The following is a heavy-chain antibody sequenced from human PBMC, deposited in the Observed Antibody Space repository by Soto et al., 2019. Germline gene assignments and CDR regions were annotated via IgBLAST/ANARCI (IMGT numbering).Heavy chain of an antibody. Sequence: QVHLVQSGAEVKKPGXXVKVSCKGSGYGFTTYGITWVRQAPGQGLEWMAWISAHNGNTNYAQKLQGRVTVTRDTSTSTAYMELRSLRSDDTAVYYCARGRYGDYWGQGALVTVSS. CDR3: ARGRYGDY. CDR2: ISAHNGNT. CDR1: GYGFTTYG. V-gene: IGHV1-18*01. D-gene: IGHD1-1*01. J-gene: IGHJ4*02.